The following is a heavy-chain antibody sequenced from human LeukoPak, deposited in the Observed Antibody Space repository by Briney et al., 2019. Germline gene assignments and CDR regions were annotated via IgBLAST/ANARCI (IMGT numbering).Heavy chain of an antibody. D-gene: IGHD6-13*01. J-gene: IGHJ4*02. CDR1: VYTFISNY. V-gene: IGHV1-46*03. CDR3: ARDWGYSSSLGFDY. Sequence: ASVKVSFQASVYTFISNYMHSVRQPAAQEVEWMGISNPSGGSTSYAQKFQGRVTMTRDTSTSTVYMELSSLRSEDTAVYYCARDWGYSSSLGFDYWGQGTLVTVSS. CDR2: SNPSGGST.